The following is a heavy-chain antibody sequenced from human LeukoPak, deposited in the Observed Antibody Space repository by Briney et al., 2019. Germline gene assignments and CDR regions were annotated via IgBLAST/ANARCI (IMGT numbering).Heavy chain of an antibody. Sequence: GGSLRLSCAASGFIFSNAWMNWVRQAPGKGLEWVGRIKSKTDGGTTDYAAPVKGRFIISRDDSKNTLYLQMSSLKTEDTALYYCTTVYLTGEGNDYWGQGTLATVSS. CDR1: GFIFSNAW. V-gene: IGHV3-15*07. D-gene: IGHD3-9*01. CDR3: TTVYLTGEGNDY. J-gene: IGHJ4*02. CDR2: IKSKTDGGTT.